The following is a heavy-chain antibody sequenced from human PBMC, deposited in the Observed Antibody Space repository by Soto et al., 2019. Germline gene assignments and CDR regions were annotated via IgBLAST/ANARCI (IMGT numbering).Heavy chain of an antibody. Sequence: ASVKVSWKASGYTFTSYAMHWVRQAPGQRLEWMGWINAGNGNTKYSQKFQGRVTITRDTSASTAYMELSSLRSEDTALYYGAREGIAAAQMGYWGQGTLVTVSS. CDR3: AREGIAAAQMGY. CDR2: INAGNGNT. V-gene: IGHV1-3*01. CDR1: GYTFTSYA. D-gene: IGHD6-13*01. J-gene: IGHJ4*02.